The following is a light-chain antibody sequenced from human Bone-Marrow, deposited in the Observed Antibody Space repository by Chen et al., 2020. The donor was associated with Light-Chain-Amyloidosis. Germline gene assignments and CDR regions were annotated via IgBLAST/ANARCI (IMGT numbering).Light chain of an antibody. J-gene: IGLJ3*02. CDR2: EDD. V-gene: IGLV6-57*01. Sequence: NFMLTQPHSVSESPGKTVVISCTRSSGSIATNYVQWYQQRPGSSPTTVIYEDDQRPTGVPDRCSGSIDRSSNAASLTISGLTTEDAADYYCQSYQGSSQGVFGGGTKLTVL. CDR1: SGSIATNY. CDR3: QSYQGSSQGV.